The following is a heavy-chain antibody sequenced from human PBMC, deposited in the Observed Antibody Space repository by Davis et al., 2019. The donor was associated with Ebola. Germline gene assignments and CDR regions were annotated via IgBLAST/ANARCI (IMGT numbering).Heavy chain of an antibody. CDR2: IYHNGRT. V-gene: IGHV4-38-2*02. Sequence: MPSETLSLTCTVSGYSISNGFPWGWIRQPPGKVLEWIGSIYHNGRTNYNPSLKSRLTISLDTSKNQFSLRLRYVTAADTAVYFCARDFVYWGQGTLVTVSS. J-gene: IGHJ4*02. CDR3: ARDFVY. CDR1: GYSISNGFP.